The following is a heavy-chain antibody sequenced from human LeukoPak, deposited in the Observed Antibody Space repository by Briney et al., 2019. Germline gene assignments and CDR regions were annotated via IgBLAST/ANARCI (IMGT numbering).Heavy chain of an antibody. V-gene: IGHV1-18*01. Sequence: ASVKVSCTASGYTFTSYGISWVRQAPGQGLEWMGGYNGNTNYAQKLQGRVTMTTDTSTSTAYMELRSLRSDDTAVYYCAAVEREYFETSGYFDSWGQGTLVTVSS. CDR1: GYTFTSYG. CDR3: AAVEREYFETSGYFDS. CDR2: GYNGNT. J-gene: IGHJ4*02. D-gene: IGHD3-22*01.